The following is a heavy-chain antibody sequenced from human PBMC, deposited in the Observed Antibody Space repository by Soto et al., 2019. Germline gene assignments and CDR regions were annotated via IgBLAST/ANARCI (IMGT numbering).Heavy chain of an antibody. CDR1: GCSISRYY. J-gene: IGHJ4*02. CDR3: ARAYGSGSYYEYYFDY. Sequence: XETLSLTCTVAGCSISRYYWNWIRQPPGKGLEWIGYIYYSGSTNYNPSLKSRVTISVDTSKNQFSLKLSSVTAADTAMYYCARAYGSGSYYEYYFDYWGQGTLVTVSS. D-gene: IGHD3-10*01. V-gene: IGHV4-59*01. CDR2: IYYSGST.